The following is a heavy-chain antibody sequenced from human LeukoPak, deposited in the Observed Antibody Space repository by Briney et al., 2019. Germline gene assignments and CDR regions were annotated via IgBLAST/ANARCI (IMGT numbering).Heavy chain of an antibody. V-gene: IGHV4-61*02. CDR1: GGSISSGSYY. Sequence: TLSLTCTVSGGSISSGSYYWSWIRQPAGKGLEWIGRIYTSGSTNYNPSLKSRVTISVDTSKNQFSLKLSSVTAADTAVYYCALEGGATYDAFDIWGQGTMVTVSS. D-gene: IGHD1-26*01. CDR3: ALEGGATYDAFDI. J-gene: IGHJ3*02. CDR2: IYTSGST.